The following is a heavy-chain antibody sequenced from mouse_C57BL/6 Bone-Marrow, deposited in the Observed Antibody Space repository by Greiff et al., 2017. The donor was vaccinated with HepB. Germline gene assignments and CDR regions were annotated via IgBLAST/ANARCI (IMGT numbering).Heavy chain of an antibody. Sequence: QVHVKQSGAELVRPGTSVKMSCKASGYTFTNYWIGWAKQRPGHGLEWIGDIYPGGGYTNYNEKFKGKATLTADKSSSTAYMQFSSLTSEDSAIYYCARSLTTVVAYYFDYWGRGTTLTVSA. CDR3: ARSLTTVVAYYFDY. CDR2: IYPGGGYT. D-gene: IGHD1-1*01. J-gene: IGHJ2*01. V-gene: IGHV1-63*01. CDR1: GYTFTNYW.